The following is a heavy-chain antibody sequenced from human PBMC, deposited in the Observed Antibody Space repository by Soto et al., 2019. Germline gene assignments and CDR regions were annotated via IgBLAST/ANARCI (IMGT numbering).Heavy chain of an antibody. D-gene: IGHD4-17*01. CDR1: GGSISSSNYY. CDR2: IYYNGST. J-gene: IGHJ6*02. CDR3: ARHYGDYYYYSGMDA. V-gene: IGHV4-39*01. Sequence: ETLSLTCTVSGGSISSSNYYWGWIRQPPGKGLEWIGSIYYNGSTYYNPSLKSRVTISVDTSKNQFSLKLSSVTAADTAVYYCARHYGDYYYYSGMDACGQGTTV.